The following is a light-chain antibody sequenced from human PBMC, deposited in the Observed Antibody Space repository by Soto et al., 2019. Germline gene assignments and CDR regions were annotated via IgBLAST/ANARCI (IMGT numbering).Light chain of an antibody. J-gene: IGKJ1*01. CDR3: QHYNSYSEA. V-gene: IGKV1-5*03. Sequence: IQMTQSPSTLSASVCDRVTVPCRASQSISTSLAWYQQKPGKAPKLLIYKASNLESGVPSRFSGSGSGTEFTLTISSLQPDDFATYYCQHYNSYSEAFGQGTKVDIK. CDR2: KAS. CDR1: QSISTS.